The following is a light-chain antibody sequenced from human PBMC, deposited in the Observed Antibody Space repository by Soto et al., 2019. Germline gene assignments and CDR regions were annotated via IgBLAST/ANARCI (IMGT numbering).Light chain of an antibody. CDR1: QGISSY. CDR3: QQLNTFPVT. J-gene: IGKJ5*01. V-gene: IGKV1-9*01. CDR2: ASS. Sequence: DIQLTPSPSFLSASVGDRVTITCRASQGISSYLAWYQQTPGKAPKLQIYASSTLQSGVPSRFRGSGSGTEFTLTIHSLQPEDFATYYCQQLNTFPVTFGQGTRLDI.